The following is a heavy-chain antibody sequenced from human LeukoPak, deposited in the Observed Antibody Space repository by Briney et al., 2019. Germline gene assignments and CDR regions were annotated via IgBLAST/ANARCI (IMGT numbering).Heavy chain of an antibody. CDR1: GGSFSGYY. D-gene: IGHD3-10*01. Sequence: SETLSLTCAVYGGSFSGYYWSWIRQPPGKGLEWIGEINHSGSTNYNPSLKSRVTISVDTSKNQFSLKLSSVTAADTAVYYCKVTVQGSRPDYWGQGTLVTVSS. V-gene: IGHV4-34*01. CDR3: KVTVQGSRPDY. CDR2: INHSGST. J-gene: IGHJ4*02.